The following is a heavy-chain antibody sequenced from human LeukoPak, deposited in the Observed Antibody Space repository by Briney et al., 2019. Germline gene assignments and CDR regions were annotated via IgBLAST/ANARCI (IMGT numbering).Heavy chain of an antibody. D-gene: IGHD3-3*01. J-gene: IGHJ6*03. Sequence: PSETLSLTCAVYGGSFSGYYWSWIRQPPGKGLEWIGEINHSGSTNYNPSLKSRVTISVDTSKNQFSLKLSSVTAADTAVYYCARARPYYDCWSVYYSTLDYYYYYMDVWGKGTTVTVSS. CDR3: ARARPYYDCWSVYYSTLDYYYYYMDV. CDR1: GGSFSGYY. CDR2: INHSGST. V-gene: IGHV4-34*01.